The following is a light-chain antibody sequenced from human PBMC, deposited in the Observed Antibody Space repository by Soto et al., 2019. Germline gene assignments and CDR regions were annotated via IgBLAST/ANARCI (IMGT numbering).Light chain of an antibody. CDR1: SSDVGSYNL. J-gene: IGLJ2*01. CDR2: EGS. CDR3: CSYAGSSTSAV. V-gene: IGLV2-23*01. Sequence: QSALTQPASVSGSPEQSITISCTGTSSDVGSYNLVSWYQQHPGKAPKLMIYEGSKRPSGVSNRFSGSKSGNTASLTISGLQAEDEADYYCCSYAGSSTSAVFGGGTKVTVL.